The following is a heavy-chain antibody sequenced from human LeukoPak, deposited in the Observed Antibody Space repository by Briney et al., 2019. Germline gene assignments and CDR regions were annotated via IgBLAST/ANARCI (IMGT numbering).Heavy chain of an antibody. CDR3: ARPDSSGWGRGFDP. V-gene: IGHV1-46*01. J-gene: IGHJ5*02. CDR2: INPSGGST. D-gene: IGHD6-19*01. CDR1: GYTFTSYY. Sequence: ASVKVSCKASGYTFTSYYMHWVRQAPGQGLEWMGIINPSGGSTSYAQKFQGRVTMTRNTSISTAYMELSSLRSEDTAVYYCARPDSSGWGRGFDPWGQGTLVTVSS.